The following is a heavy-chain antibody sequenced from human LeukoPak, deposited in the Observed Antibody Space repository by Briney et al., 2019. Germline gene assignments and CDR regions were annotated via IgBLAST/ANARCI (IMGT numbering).Heavy chain of an antibody. CDR3: ARERAVSGYSSGLDAFDI. Sequence: GASVKVSCKASGYTFTGYYMHWVRQAPGQGLEWMGWINPNSGGTNYAQKFQGWVTMTRDTSISTAYMELSRLRSDDTAVYYCARERAVSGYSSGLDAFDIWGQGTMVTVSS. D-gene: IGHD6-25*01. J-gene: IGHJ3*02. CDR2: INPNSGGT. V-gene: IGHV1-2*04. CDR1: GYTFTGYY.